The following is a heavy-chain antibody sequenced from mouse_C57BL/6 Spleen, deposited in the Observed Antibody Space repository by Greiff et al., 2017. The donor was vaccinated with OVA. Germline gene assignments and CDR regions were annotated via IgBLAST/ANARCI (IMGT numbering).Heavy chain of an antibody. V-gene: IGHV5-4*03. D-gene: IGHD2-4*01. J-gene: IGHJ1*03. CDR2: ISDGGSYT. CDR1: GFTFSSYA. Sequence: DVMLVESGGGLVKPGGSLKLSCAASGFTFSSYAMSWVRQTPEKRLEWVATISDGGSYTYYPDNVKGRFTISRDNAKNNLYLQMSHLKSEDTAMYYCARVDDYVWYFDVWGTGTTVTVSS. CDR3: ARVDDYVWYFDV.